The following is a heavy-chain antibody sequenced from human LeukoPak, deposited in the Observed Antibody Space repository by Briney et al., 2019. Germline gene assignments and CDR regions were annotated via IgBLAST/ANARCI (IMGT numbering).Heavy chain of an antibody. CDR1: GFTFSSYG. CDR3: AKDRFSGYSSGWPKYFQH. D-gene: IGHD6-19*01. V-gene: IGHV3-30*02. J-gene: IGHJ1*01. Sequence: GGSLRLSCAASGFTFSSYGMHWVRQAPGKGLEWVAFIRYDGSNKYYADSVKGRFTISRDNSKNTLYLQMNSLRAEDTAVYYCAKDRFSGYSSGWPKYFQHWGQGTLVTVSS. CDR2: IRYDGSNK.